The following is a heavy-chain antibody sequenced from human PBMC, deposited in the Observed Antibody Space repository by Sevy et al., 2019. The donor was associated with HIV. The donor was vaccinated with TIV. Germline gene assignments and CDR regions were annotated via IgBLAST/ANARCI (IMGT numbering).Heavy chain of an antibody. CDR2: ISSSSSYI. CDR1: GFTFSPYS. V-gene: IGHV3-21*01. CDR3: ARDRSVAGTKTFDY. J-gene: IGHJ4*02. Sequence: GGSLRLSCAASGFTFSPYSMNWVRQAPGKGLEWVSSISSSSSYIYYTDSVKGRFNISRDNAKNSLYLQMNSLRVEDTAVYYCARDRSVAGTKTFDYWGQGTLVTVSS. D-gene: IGHD6-19*01.